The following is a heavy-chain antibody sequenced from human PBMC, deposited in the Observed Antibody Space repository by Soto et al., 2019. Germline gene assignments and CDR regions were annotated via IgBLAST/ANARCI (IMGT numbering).Heavy chain of an antibody. CDR2: ISRSHTYI. Sequence: ESGGGLVKPGGSLRLSCSASGFTFNTYSMTWVRQAPGKGLQWVSSISRSHTYIXXXXXXXXRXTISRDNAHNALYLQMDXXXXXXXXXXXXXXXXXXXXXXXXXXXXDIWGQGTEVTVSS. V-gene: IGHV3-21*01. CDR3: XXXXXXXXXXXXXXXXDI. J-gene: IGHJ3*02. CDR1: GFTFNTYS.